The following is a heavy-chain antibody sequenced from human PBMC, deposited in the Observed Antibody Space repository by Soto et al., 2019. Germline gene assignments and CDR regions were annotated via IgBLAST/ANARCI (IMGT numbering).Heavy chain of an antibody. V-gene: IGHV3-9*01. CDR3: AKSVTVTTVWNYYYGMDV. CDR1: GFTFDDYA. Sequence: SLRLSCAASGFTFDDYAMHWVRQAPGKGLEWVSGISWNSGSIGYADSVKGRFTISRDNAKNSLYLQMNSLRAEDTALYYCAKSVTVTTVWNYYYGMDVWGQGTTVTVSS. CDR2: ISWNSGSI. J-gene: IGHJ6*02. D-gene: IGHD4-4*01.